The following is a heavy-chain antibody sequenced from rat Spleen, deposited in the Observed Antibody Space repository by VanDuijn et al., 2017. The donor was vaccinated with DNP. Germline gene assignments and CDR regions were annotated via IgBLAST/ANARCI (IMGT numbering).Heavy chain of an antibody. J-gene: IGHJ2*01. V-gene: IGHV2-27*01. CDR1: GFSLTSYH. CDR2: IQSGGST. Sequence: QVQLKESEPDLVQPSQTLSLTCTVSGFSLTSYHVHWVRQPPGKGLEWMGRIQSGGSTDYNSALKSRLSISRDTSKSQVFLKMNSLQTEDTAMYFCARGYFDYWGQGVMVTVSS. CDR3: ARGYFDY.